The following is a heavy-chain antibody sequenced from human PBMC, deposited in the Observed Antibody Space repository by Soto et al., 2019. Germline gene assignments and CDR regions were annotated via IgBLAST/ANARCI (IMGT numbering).Heavy chain of an antibody. CDR1: GGSISSGGYY. D-gene: IGHD7-27*01. Sequence: SETLSLTCTVSGGSISSGGYYWSWIRQHPGKGLEWIGYIYYSGSTYYNPSLKSRVTLSVDTSKNQFSLKLSSVTAADTAVYYCARDEVSESGYYYGMDVWGQGTTVTVSS. V-gene: IGHV4-31*03. CDR3: ARDEVSESGYYYGMDV. CDR2: IYYSGST. J-gene: IGHJ6*02.